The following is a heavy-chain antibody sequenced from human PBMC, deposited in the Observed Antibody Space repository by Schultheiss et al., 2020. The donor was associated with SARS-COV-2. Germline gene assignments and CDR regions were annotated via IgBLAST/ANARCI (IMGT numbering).Heavy chain of an antibody. CDR1: GFNFSSYS. J-gene: IGHJ6*02. Sequence: GGSLRLSCTASGFNFSSYSMDWVRQAPGKGLEWVSAISGSGGSAYYADSVKGRFTISRDNAKNSLYLQMNSLRAEDTAVYYCARVGPYYGMDVWGQGTTVTVSS. CDR2: ISGSGGSA. CDR3: ARVGPYYGMDV. V-gene: IGHV3-21*01. D-gene: IGHD1-26*01.